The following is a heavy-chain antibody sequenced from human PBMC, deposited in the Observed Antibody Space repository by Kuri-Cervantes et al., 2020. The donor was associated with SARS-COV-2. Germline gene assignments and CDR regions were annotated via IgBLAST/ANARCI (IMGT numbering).Heavy chain of an antibody. Sequence: SVKVSCKASGGTFSSYAISWVRQAPGQGLEWMGGIIPIFGTANYAQKFQGRVTITTDESTSTAYMELSSLRAEDTAVYYCAKTAWIQLWLILDYFDYWGQGTRVTRSS. V-gene: IGHV1-69*05. CDR3: AKTAWIQLWLILDYFDY. D-gene: IGHD5-18*01. J-gene: IGHJ4*02. CDR2: IIPIFGTA. CDR1: GGTFSSYA.